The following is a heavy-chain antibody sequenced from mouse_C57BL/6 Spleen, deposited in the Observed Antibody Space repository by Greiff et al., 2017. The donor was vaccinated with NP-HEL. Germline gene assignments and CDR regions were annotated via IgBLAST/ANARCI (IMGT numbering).Heavy chain of an antibody. V-gene: IGHV5-15*04. CDR2: ISNLAYSI. D-gene: IGHD1-1*01. CDR1: GFTFSDYG. CDR3: ARREDYGSSYGYFDV. J-gene: IGHJ1*03. Sequence: DVKLVESGGGLVQPGGSLKLSCAASGFTFSDYGMAWVRQAPRKGPEWVAFISNLAYSIYYADTVTGRFTISRENAKNTLYLEMSSLRSEDTAMYYCARREDYGSSYGYFDVWGTGTTVTVSS.